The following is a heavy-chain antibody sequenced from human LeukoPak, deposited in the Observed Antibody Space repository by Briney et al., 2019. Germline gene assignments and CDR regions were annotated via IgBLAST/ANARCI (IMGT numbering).Heavy chain of an antibody. CDR2: IYSGGTT. V-gene: IGHV3-53*01. Sequence: GGSLRLSCAVSGFTVSGNYMSWVRQAPGKGLEWVSLIYSGGTTYYADSVKGRFTISRDNSKNTLYLQMNSLRAEDTAVYYCARDQARVAGWYSDNDAFDIWGQGTMVTVSS. CDR3: ARDQARVAGWYSDNDAFDI. CDR1: GFTVSGNY. D-gene: IGHD6-19*01. J-gene: IGHJ3*02.